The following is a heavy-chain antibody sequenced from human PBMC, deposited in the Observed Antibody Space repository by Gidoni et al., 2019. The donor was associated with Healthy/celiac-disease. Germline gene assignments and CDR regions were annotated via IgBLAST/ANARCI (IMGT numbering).Heavy chain of an antibody. D-gene: IGHD6-19*01. J-gene: IGHJ4*02. CDR2: IYSSGST. V-gene: IGHV4-39*01. CDR3: AATDRDGWYYFDY. Sequence: QLQLQESGPGLVKPSETLSLTCTVSGGSISSCSYYWGWIRQPAGKGLEWIGRIYSSGSTNYNPSLKSRVTISVDTSKNQFSLKLSSVTAADTAVYYCAATDRDGWYYFDYWGQGTLVTVSS. CDR1: GGSISSCSYY.